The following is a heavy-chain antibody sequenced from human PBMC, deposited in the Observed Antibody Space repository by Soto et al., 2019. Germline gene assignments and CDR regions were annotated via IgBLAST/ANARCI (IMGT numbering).Heavy chain of an antibody. J-gene: IGHJ3*02. CDR3: ARGIDSYGYGVAFDI. Sequence: SVKVSCKASGGTFSSYTISWVRQAPGQGLEWMGRIIPILGTANYAQKFQGRVTITADESTSTAYMELSSLRSEDTAVYYCARGIDSYGYGVAFDIWGQGTMVTVSS. V-gene: IGHV1-69*08. CDR2: IIPILGTA. CDR1: GGTFSSYT. D-gene: IGHD5-18*01.